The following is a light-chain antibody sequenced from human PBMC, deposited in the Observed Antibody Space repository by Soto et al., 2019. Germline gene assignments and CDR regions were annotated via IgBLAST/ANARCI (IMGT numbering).Light chain of an antibody. Sequence: EIVLTQSPATLSLSPGERATLSCRASQSVSSYLAWYQQKPGQAPRLLIYDASNRATGIPTRFSGSGSGTDFTLTISSLEPEDFEVYYCQKRSRWPGTFCPGTKVDIK. CDR2: DAS. V-gene: IGKV3-11*01. CDR3: QKRSRWPGT. J-gene: IGKJ3*01. CDR1: QSVSSY.